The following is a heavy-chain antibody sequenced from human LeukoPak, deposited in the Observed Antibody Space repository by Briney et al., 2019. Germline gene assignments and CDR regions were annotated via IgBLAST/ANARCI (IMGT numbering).Heavy chain of an antibody. CDR2: IHTSGST. Sequence: SETLSLTCSVSGGSISNYYWSWIRQPAGKGLEWIGRIHTSGSTNYNPSLKSRVTMSVDTSKNQFSLKLSSVTAADTAVYFCARVRGKYSSRWYDYWGQGTLVTVSS. V-gene: IGHV4-4*07. CDR3: ARVRGKYSSRWYDY. CDR1: GGSISNYY. J-gene: IGHJ4*02. D-gene: IGHD6-19*01.